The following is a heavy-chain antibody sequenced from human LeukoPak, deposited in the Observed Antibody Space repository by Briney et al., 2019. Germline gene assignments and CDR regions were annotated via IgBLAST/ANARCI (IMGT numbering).Heavy chain of an antibody. V-gene: IGHV3-21*01. CDR3: ARAVSGYDWGYYYYYYMDV. Sequence: GGSLRLSCAASGFTFSSYSMNWVRQAPGKGLEWVSSISSSSSYIYYADSVKGRFTISRDSAKNSLYLQMNSLRAEDTAVYYCARAVSGYDWGYYYYYYMDVWGKGTTVIISS. CDR2: ISSSSSYI. J-gene: IGHJ6*03. CDR1: GFTFSSYS. D-gene: IGHD5-12*01.